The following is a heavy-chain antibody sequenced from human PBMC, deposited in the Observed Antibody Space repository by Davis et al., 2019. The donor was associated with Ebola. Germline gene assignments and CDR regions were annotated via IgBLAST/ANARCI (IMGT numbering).Heavy chain of an antibody. V-gene: IGHV1-69*13. J-gene: IGHJ4*02. CDR3: ARECGRGCSSTSCQCPLDY. Sequence: SVKVSCKASGGTFSSYAISWVRQAPGQGLEWMGGIIPIFGTANYAQKFQGRVTITADESTSTAYMELSSLRSEDTAVYYCARECGRGCSSTSCQCPLDYWGQGTLVTVSS. CDR2: IIPIFGTA. CDR1: GGTFSSYA. D-gene: IGHD2-2*01.